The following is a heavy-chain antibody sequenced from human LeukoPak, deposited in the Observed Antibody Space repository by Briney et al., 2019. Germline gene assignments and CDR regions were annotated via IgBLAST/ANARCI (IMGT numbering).Heavy chain of an antibody. D-gene: IGHD6-13*01. J-gene: IGHJ5*02. CDR2: ISAYNGNT. Sequence: ASVKVSCKASGYTFTSYGIRWVRQAPGQGLEWMGWISAYNGNTNYAQKLQGRVTMTTDTSTSTAYMELRSLRSDDTAVYYCARDPGSGIAADNWFDPWGQGTLVTVSS. CDR1: GYTFTSYG. CDR3: ARDPGSGIAADNWFDP. V-gene: IGHV1-18*01.